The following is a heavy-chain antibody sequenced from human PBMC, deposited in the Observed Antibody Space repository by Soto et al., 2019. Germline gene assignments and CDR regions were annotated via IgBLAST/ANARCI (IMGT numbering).Heavy chain of an antibody. J-gene: IGHJ4*02. D-gene: IGHD1-26*01. CDR2: ISYDGSNK. Sequence: PGGSLRLSCVASGFTFSSYGMHWVRQAPGKGLEWVAVISYDGSNKYYAESVKGRFTISRDNSKNTLYLQMNSLRAEDTAVYYCAKDSAGAMGDYWGQGTLVTVS. CDR1: GFTFSSYG. CDR3: AKDSAGAMGDY. V-gene: IGHV3-30*18.